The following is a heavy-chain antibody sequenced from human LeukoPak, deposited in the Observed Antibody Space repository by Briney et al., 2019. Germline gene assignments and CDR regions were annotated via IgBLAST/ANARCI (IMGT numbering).Heavy chain of an antibody. CDR1: GGSICSGTYH. CDR3: ARYCSSTSCYPAAGYYYYGMDV. Sequence: SETLSLTCTVSGGSICSGTYHWSWIRQPPGKGLEWIGYIYYSGSTNYNPSLKSRVTVSVDTSKNQFSLKLSSVTAADTAVYYRARYCSSTSCYPAAGYYYYGMDVWGKGTTVTVSS. CDR2: IYYSGST. J-gene: IGHJ6*04. V-gene: IGHV4-61*01. D-gene: IGHD2-2*01.